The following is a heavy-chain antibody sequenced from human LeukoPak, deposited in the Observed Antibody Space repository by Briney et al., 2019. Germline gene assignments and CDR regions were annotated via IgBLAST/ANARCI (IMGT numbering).Heavy chain of an antibody. Sequence: GGSLRLSCAASGFTFSSYAMHWVRQAPGKGLEWVAVISYDGSNKYYADSVKGRFTISRDNSKNTLYLQMNSLRAEDTAAYYCARGYSSGWSHFDYWGQGTLVTVSS. CDR3: ARGYSSGWSHFDY. D-gene: IGHD6-19*01. V-gene: IGHV3-30*04. J-gene: IGHJ4*02. CDR1: GFTFSSYA. CDR2: ISYDGSNK.